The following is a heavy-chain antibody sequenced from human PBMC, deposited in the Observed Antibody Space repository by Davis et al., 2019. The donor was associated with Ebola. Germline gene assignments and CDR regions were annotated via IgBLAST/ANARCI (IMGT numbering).Heavy chain of an antibody. J-gene: IGHJ4*02. CDR1: GFTFSSYW. D-gene: IGHD6-19*01. CDR2: IKQDGSEK. V-gene: IGHV3-7*01. Sequence: GESLKISCVASGFTFSSYWMSWVRQAPGKGLEWVANIKQDGSEKYYVDSVKGRFTISRDNAKNTLYLQMNSLRAEDTAVYYCARDAPYSSGYDYWGQGTLVTVSS. CDR3: ARDAPYSSGYDY.